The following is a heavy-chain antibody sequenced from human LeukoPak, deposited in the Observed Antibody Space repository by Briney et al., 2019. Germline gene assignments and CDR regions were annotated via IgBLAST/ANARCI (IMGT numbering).Heavy chain of an antibody. CDR2: INCNSGGA. CDR1: GYTFIGYY. J-gene: IGHJ6*02. CDR3: ARSGFYYGLDV. V-gene: IGHV1-2*02. Sequence: ASVTVSCKGSGYTFIGYYIYWVRQAPGQGVEWMGWINCNSGGADYAQKFQGRITMTRDTSITALYMELSSLRPDDTAVYYCARSGFYYGLDVWGQGTTVTVSS.